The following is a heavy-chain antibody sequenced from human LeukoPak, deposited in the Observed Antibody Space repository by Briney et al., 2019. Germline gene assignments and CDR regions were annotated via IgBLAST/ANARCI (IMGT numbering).Heavy chain of an antibody. CDR2: FHTSGST. CDR1: GGSISSGSYY. D-gene: IGHD3-22*01. CDR3: ARDNYDSSGALFDY. V-gene: IGHV4-61*02. J-gene: IGHJ4*02. Sequence: SETLSLTCTVSGGSISSGSYYWNWIRQPAGKGLEWIGRFHTSGSTNYNPSLKSRVTISIDTSKNQFSLKLSSVTAADTAVYYCARDNYDSSGALFDYWGQGTLVTVSS.